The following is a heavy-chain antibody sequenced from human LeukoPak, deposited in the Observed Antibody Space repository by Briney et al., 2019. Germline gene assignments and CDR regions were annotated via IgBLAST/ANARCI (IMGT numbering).Heavy chain of an antibody. CDR1: GFTFSSYA. Sequence: GGSLRLSCAASGFTFSSYAMSWVRQAPGKGLEWVSTISGSGGSTYYADSVKGRFTISRNNSKNTLYLQMNSLRAEDTAVYYCARLRIFGVVIQPFDPWGQGTLVTVSS. V-gene: IGHV3-23*01. CDR2: ISGSGGST. J-gene: IGHJ5*02. D-gene: IGHD3-3*01. CDR3: ARLRIFGVVIQPFDP.